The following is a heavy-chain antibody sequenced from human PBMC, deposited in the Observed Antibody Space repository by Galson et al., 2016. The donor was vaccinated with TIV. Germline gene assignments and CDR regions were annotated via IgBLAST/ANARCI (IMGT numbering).Heavy chain of an antibody. J-gene: IGHJ4*02. CDR2: INPSGGA. Sequence: SVKVSCKASGFTFVGYYLYWVRQAPGQGLEWMGWINPSGGAIYAQKFQDRVIMTRDTSITTAYMEMRSRRFDDTAVYYCAGGGGCHWGYYWGQGTLVTVSS. D-gene: IGHD7-27*01. CDR1: GFTFVGYY. V-gene: IGHV1-2*02. CDR3: AGGGGCHWGYY.